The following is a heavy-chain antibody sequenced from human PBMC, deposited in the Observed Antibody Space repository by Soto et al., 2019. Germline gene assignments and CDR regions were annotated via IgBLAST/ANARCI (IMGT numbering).Heavy chain of an antibody. Sequence: VLFRRLSFTVLGLPFDSYARSGGRQAPGKGLECVSSISGGGGLTNYAASVRGRFIISRDNSKNTVYLRMTSLRVDASAMYYCATPPAAAPYYFESSGLGTLVTGSS. CDR1: GLPFDSYA. CDR2: ISGGGGLT. V-gene: IGHV3-23*01. CDR3: ATPPAAAPYYFES. J-gene: IGHJ4*02. D-gene: IGHD6-13*01.